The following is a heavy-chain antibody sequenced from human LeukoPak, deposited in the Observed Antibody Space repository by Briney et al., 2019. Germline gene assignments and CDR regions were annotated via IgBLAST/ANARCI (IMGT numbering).Heavy chain of an antibody. CDR3: ARGPYCSGDTCYSQYFDY. Sequence: GASVKVSCKASGYTFTSYGISWVRQAPGQGLEWMGWIITYNGNTNYAQKIQGRVTMTTDTSTSTAYMELRSLRSDDTAVYYCARGPYCSGDTCYSQYFDYWGQGTLVTVSS. V-gene: IGHV1-18*01. D-gene: IGHD2-15*01. CDR2: IITYNGNT. J-gene: IGHJ4*02. CDR1: GYTFTSYG.